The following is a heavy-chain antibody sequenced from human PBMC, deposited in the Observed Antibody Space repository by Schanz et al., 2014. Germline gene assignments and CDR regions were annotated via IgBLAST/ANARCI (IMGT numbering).Heavy chain of an antibody. CDR2: ISYHGSEK. Sequence: QVQLVESGGSVVQPGRSLRLSCAGSGFSFSDYGMHWVRQAPGRGLEWVAVISYHGSEKYYADSVKGRFTISRDNSKNTLHLQMNSLRVEDTAVYYCAKDDTQVNGMDVWGQGTTVTVSS. V-gene: IGHV3-30*18. CDR1: GFSFSDYG. J-gene: IGHJ6*02. CDR3: AKDDTQVNGMDV.